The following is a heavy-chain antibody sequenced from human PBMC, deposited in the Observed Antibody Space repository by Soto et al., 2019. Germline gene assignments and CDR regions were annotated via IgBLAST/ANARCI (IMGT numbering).Heavy chain of an antibody. V-gene: IGHV4-34*01. CDR3: ARAPKVSGSSQTRPDF. CDR2: ISQSGNT. Sequence: SSETLSLTCSIYSGSFSGYYWSWIRQPPGKGLEWIGEISQSGNTNYSPSLKSRVSISIDTSKKQFSLNLASVSAADTAVYYCARAPKVSGSSQTRPDFWGQGTVVTVSS. D-gene: IGHD6-6*01. J-gene: IGHJ4*02. CDR1: SGSFSGYY.